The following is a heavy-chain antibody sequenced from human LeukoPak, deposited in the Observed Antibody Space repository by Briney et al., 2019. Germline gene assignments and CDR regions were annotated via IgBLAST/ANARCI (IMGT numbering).Heavy chain of an antibody. CDR1: GGSFSGYY. V-gene: IGHV4-34*01. Sequence: PSETLSLTCAVYGGSFSGYYWSWIRQPPGKGLEWIGEINHSGSTNYNPSLESRVTISVDTSKNQFSLKLSSVTAADTAVYYCARGRKDYDFWSGYYNRFYFDIWGQGTMVTVSS. J-gene: IGHJ3*02. D-gene: IGHD3-3*01. CDR2: INHSGST. CDR3: ARGRKDYDFWSGYYNRFYFDI.